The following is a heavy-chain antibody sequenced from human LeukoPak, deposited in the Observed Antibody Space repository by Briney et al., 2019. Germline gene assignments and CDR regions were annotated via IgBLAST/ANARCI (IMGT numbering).Heavy chain of an antibody. CDR3: ARGAHYHDSSQGYDY. CDR2: INPNSGGT. J-gene: IGHJ4*02. Sequence: VSPVKVSCKASGYTFTGYYMHWVRQARGPGLEWMGWINPNSGGTNYAQKFHGRVTMTRDTSISTAYMELRRLRSDDTAVYYCARGAHYHDSSQGYDYWGQGTLVTVSS. CDR1: GYTFTGYY. D-gene: IGHD3-22*01. V-gene: IGHV1-2*02.